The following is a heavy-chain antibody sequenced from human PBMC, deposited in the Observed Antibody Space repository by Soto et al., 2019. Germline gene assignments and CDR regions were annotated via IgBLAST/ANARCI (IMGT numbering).Heavy chain of an antibody. D-gene: IGHD4-17*01. CDR1: GFTFSSYG. CDR3: TTSDYGDYFPFYA. CDR2: IWYDGSNK. Sequence: PGGSLRLSCAASGFTFSSYGMHWVRQAPGKGLEWVAVIWYDGSNKYYADSVKGRFTISRDNSKNTLYLQMNSLKTEDTAVYYCTTSDYGDYFPFYAWGQGTLVTVSS. V-gene: IGHV3-33*01. J-gene: IGHJ5*02.